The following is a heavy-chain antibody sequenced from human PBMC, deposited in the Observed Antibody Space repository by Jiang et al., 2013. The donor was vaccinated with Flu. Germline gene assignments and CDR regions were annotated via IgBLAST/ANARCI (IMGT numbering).Heavy chain of an antibody. V-gene: IGHV4-59*08. CDR2: FYYSGST. CDR3: ARRHYGGLLYGMDV. CDR1: GGSVSSYY. D-gene: IGHD4-23*01. J-gene: IGHJ6*02. Sequence: KPSETLSLTCTVSGGSVSSYYWSWFRQPPGKRLEWIAYFYYSGSTNYNPSLQSRVTISLGTSKNQFSLNLSSVTAADTAVYYCARRHYGGLLYGMDVWGQGTTVTVSS.